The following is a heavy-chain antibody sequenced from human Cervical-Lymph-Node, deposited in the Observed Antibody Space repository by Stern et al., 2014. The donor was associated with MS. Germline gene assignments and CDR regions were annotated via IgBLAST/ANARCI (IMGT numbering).Heavy chain of an antibody. V-gene: IGHV1-69*01. CDR1: GGTFSSYA. D-gene: IGHD4-17*01. CDR3: ARASDYGDLLSWFDP. J-gene: IGHJ5*02. Sequence: DQLAESAAAVKKPGSSVKVSCKASGGTFSSYAISWVRTAPGQGIEWMGGIIPIFGTANYAPKLQGRVTITADESTSTAYMELSSLRSEDTAVYYCARASDYGDLLSWFDPWGQGTLVTVSS. CDR2: IIPIFGTA.